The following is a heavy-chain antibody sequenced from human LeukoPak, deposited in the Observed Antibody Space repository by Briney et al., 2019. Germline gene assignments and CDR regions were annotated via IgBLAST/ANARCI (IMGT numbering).Heavy chain of an antibody. J-gene: IGHJ4*02. CDR3: ARYAGGPNTPLDY. D-gene: IGHD1/OR15-1a*01. V-gene: IGHV3-23*01. Sequence: PGGSLRLSCAASAFTFSSYAMSWVRQAPGKGLEWVSGIGGSGANTYYGDSVEGRFTISRDNSKNTLYLQMNSLRAEDTAIYYCARYAGGPNTPLDYWGQGTLVTVSS. CDR2: IGGSGANT. CDR1: AFTFSSYA.